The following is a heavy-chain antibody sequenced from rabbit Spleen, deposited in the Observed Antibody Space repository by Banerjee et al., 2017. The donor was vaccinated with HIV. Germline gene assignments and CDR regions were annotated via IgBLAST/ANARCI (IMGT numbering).Heavy chain of an antibody. D-gene: IGHD1-1*01. CDR2: IDPITETT. J-gene: IGHJ3*01. Sequence: QLKETGGGLVQPGGSLTLSCKASGFDFSSYYMSWVRQAPGKGLEWIGYIDPITETTYYANWVNGRFTISSDNAQNTVDLQMNSLTAADTATYFCAREDVGGSVSLWGQGTLVTVS. CDR3: AREDVGGSVSL. V-gene: IGHV1S7*01. CDR1: GFDFSSYY.